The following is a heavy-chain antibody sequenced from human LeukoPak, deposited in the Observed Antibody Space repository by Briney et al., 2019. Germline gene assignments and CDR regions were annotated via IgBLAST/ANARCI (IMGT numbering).Heavy chain of an antibody. CDR1: GGSISSYY. CDR2: IYYSGST. D-gene: IGHD6-19*01. Sequence: SETLSLTCTVSGGSISSYYWSWIRQPPGKGLEWIGYIYYSGSTNYNPSLKSRVTISVDTSKNQFSLKLSSVTAADTAVYYCARLIAVAGSYHFDYWGQGTLVTVSS. V-gene: IGHV4-59*01. J-gene: IGHJ4*02. CDR3: ARLIAVAGSYHFDY.